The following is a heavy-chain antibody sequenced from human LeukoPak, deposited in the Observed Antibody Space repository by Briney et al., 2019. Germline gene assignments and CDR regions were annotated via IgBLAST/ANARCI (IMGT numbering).Heavy chain of an antibody. CDR2: ISYDGSNK. D-gene: IGHD3-22*01. J-gene: IGHJ2*01. V-gene: IGHV3-30*18. CDR1: GFTFSSYG. CDR3: AKNRDRGVPTYYYDSSGSSHFDL. Sequence: PGGSLRLSCAASGFTFSSYGMHWVRQAPGKGLEWVAVISYDGSNKYYADSVKGRFTISRDNSKNTLYLQMNSLRAGDTAVYYCAKNRDRGVPTYYYDSSGSSHFDLWGRGTLVTVSS.